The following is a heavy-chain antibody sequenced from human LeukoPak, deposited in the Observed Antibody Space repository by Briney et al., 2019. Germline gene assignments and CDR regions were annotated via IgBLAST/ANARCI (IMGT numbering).Heavy chain of an antibody. CDR3: ARLAAWSGNYGMDV. V-gene: IGHV3-21*01. J-gene: IGHJ6*02. CDR2: ISSSSSYI. CDR1: GFTFSSYR. Sequence: GGSLRLSCAASGFTFSSYRMNWVRQAPGKGRERVSSISSSSSYIYYADSVKGRFTISRDNAKNSLYLQMNSLRAEDTAVYYCARLAAWSGNYGMDVWGQGTTVTVSS. D-gene: IGHD3-3*01.